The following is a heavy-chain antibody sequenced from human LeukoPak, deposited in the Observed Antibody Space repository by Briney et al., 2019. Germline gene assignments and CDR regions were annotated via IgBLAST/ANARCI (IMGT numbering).Heavy chain of an antibody. D-gene: IGHD5-18*01. J-gene: IGHJ4*02. CDR1: GFTFSSYT. Sequence: PGGSLGLSCAASGFTFSSYTMHWVRQAPGKGLEWVALISYDGSNKYYADSVKGRFTISRDNSKNTLYLQMNYLRTEETAVYSCARDEGYSYGHPFDYWGQGTLVTVSS. CDR3: ARDEGYSYGHPFDY. V-gene: IGHV3-30-3*01. CDR2: ISYDGSNK.